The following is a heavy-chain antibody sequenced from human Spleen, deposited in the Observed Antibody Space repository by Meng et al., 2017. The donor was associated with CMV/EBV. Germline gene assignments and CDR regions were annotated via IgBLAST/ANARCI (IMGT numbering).Heavy chain of an antibody. CDR2: IYYSGSA. CDR3: ARTSYSNYDNYAMDV. J-gene: IGHJ6*02. CDR1: GGPISNYF. V-gene: IGHV4-59*01. D-gene: IGHD4-11*01. Sequence: GSLRLSCTVSGGPISNYFWSWIRQPPGKELEWIGYIYYSGSANYNPSLKSQATMSVDTSKNQVSLKLSSVTAADTAMYYCARTSYSNYDNYAMDVWGQGTTVTVSS.